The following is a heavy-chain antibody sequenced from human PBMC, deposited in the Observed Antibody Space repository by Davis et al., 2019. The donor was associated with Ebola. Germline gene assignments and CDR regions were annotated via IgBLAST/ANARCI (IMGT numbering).Heavy chain of an antibody. CDR2: VSAYTGGT. J-gene: IGHJ4*02. Sequence: SVTVSCMASGYTFTSHGISRLRQAPGQGLECMGWVSAYTGGTNYAQKFQGRVIMTTDTSTSTAYMELRSLRSDDTAVYYCARGSAVSGYDHKSRFDYWGRGTTVTVSS. V-gene: IGHV1-18*01. D-gene: IGHD5-12*01. CDR1: GYTFTSHG. CDR3: ARGSAVSGYDHKSRFDY.